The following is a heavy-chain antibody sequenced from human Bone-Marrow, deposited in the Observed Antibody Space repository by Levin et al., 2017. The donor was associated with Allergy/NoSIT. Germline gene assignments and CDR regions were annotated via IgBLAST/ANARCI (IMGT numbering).Heavy chain of an antibody. Sequence: KASETLSLTCTVSGGSISSYYWNWIRQPPGKGLEWIGYIYYSGSTKYNPSFQSRATISIDTSKNQFSLTLTSVTAADTAVYYCARGSDIHAWRFAYWGQGSLVTVSS. CDR1: GGSISSYY. J-gene: IGHJ4*02. V-gene: IGHV4-59*01. CDR3: ARGSDIHAWRFAY. CDR2: IYYSGST. D-gene: IGHD3-10*01.